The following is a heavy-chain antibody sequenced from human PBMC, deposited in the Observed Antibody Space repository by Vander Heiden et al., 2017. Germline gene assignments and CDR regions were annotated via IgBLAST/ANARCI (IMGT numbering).Heavy chain of an antibody. J-gene: IGHJ4*02. D-gene: IGHD6-19*01. CDR3: AKATGYSSGWSDY. CDR1: GFTFDDYA. Sequence: EVQLVESGGGWVQPGRSLRLSCAASGFTFDDYAMHWVRQAPGKGLEWVSGISWNSGSIGYADSVKGRFTISRDNAKNSLYLQMNSLRAEDTALYYCAKATGYSSGWSDYWGQGTLVTVSS. V-gene: IGHV3-9*01. CDR2: ISWNSGSI.